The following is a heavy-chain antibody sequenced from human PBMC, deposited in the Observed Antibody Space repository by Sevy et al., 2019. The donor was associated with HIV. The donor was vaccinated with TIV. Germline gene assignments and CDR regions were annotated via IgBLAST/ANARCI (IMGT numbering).Heavy chain of an antibody. Sequence: GGSLRLSCAASGLTFTSYAMNWVRQAPGKGLEWVSTISGSGGSTYYGDSVKGRFTISADKSISTAYLQWSSLKASDTAMYYCARPDSYGDFDYWGQGTLVTVSS. CDR3: ARPDSYGDFDY. CDR1: GLTFTSYA. D-gene: IGHD5-18*01. J-gene: IGHJ4*02. V-gene: IGHV3-23*02. CDR2: ISGSGGST.